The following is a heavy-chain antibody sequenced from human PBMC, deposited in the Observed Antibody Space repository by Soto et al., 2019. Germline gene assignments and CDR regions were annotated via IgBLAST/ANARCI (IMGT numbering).Heavy chain of an antibody. V-gene: IGHV3-9*01. Sequence: DVQLVESGGGLVQPGRSLRLSCAASGFTFDDYAMHWVRQAPGKGLEWVSGISWNSGSIGYADSVKGRFTISRDNAKNSLYLQMNSLRAEDTALYYCAKDIDSYGYNYFDYWGQGTLVTVSS. J-gene: IGHJ4*02. CDR2: ISWNSGSI. CDR3: AKDIDSYGYNYFDY. D-gene: IGHD5-18*01. CDR1: GFTFDDYA.